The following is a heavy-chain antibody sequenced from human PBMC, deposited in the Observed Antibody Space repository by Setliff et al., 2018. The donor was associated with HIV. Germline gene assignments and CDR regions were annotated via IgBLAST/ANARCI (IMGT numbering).Heavy chain of an antibody. J-gene: IGHJ4*02. CDR2: IIPMFGTG. CDR3: ATGGGQSFDY. Sequence: SVKVSCKTSGGTFSSYGISWVRQAPGQGLEWMGGIIPMFGTGFYAQKFQGRVTITTDTSTSTAYMELRGLSPDDTALYFCATGGGQSFDYWGQGTLVTVSS. V-gene: IGHV1-69*05. D-gene: IGHD1-26*01. CDR1: GGTFSSYG.